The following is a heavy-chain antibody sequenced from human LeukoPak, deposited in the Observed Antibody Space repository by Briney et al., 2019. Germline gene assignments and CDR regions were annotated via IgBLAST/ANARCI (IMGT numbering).Heavy chain of an antibody. Sequence: GGSLRLSCAASGFTFSSYAMSWVRQAPGKGLEWVANIKQDGSEKYYVDSVKGRFTIPRDNAKNSLYLQMNSLRAEDTAVYYCARETRYCSSTSCRYYYYMDVWGKGTTVTVSS. J-gene: IGHJ6*03. CDR2: IKQDGSEK. CDR1: GFTFSSYA. D-gene: IGHD2-2*01. CDR3: ARETRYCSSTSCRYYYYMDV. V-gene: IGHV3-7*01.